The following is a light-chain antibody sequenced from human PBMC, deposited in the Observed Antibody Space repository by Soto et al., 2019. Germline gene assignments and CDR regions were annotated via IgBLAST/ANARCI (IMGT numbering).Light chain of an antibody. V-gene: IGKV1-5*03. CDR2: KAS. Sequence: DFQVTQSPSTLSASVGDRVTITCRASQSISSWLAWYQQKPGKAPKLLIYKASSLKSGVPSRFSGSGSGTEFTLTISSLQPDDFATYYCQQYNRFSTFGQGTTLEIK. J-gene: IGKJ2*01. CDR1: QSISSW. CDR3: QQYNRFST.